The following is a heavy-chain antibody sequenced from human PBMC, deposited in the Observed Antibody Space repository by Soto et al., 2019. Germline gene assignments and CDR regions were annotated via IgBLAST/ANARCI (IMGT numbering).Heavy chain of an antibody. CDR1: GGLFSSYA. CDR2: IIPVFDTV. V-gene: IGHV1-69*01. J-gene: IGHJ4*02. CDR3: ARGGRGYVWFNEF. D-gene: IGHD3-16*01. Sequence: QEQLVQSGAEVKKSGSSVKVSCKDTGGLFSSYAVSWVRQAPGQGLEWMGGIIPVFDTVYYAQKFQGRVTITADESTNTAYMELSSLRAEDTARYYCARGGRGYVWFNEFWGQGTLVTVSS.